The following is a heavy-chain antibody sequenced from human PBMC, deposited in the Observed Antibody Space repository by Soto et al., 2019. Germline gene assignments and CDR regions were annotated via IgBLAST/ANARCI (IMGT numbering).Heavy chain of an antibody. J-gene: IGHJ6*02. V-gene: IGHV1-3*01. CDR1: GYTLTTYA. D-gene: IGHD3-10*01. CDR2: INAGNGNT. CDR3: ASYGSGSLYYYYYGMDV. Sequence: ASVKVSCKASGYTLTTYAIHWVRQAPGQAPGKRLEWMGWINAGNGNTKYSQKFQGRVTITRDTSASTAYMELSSLRSEDTAVFYCASYGSGSLYYYYYGMDVWGQGTTVPVSS.